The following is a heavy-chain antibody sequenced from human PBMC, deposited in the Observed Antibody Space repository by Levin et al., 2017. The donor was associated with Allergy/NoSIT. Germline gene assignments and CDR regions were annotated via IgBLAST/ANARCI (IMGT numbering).Heavy chain of an antibody. Sequence: GGSLRLSCAASGFTFSDYYMSWIRQAPGKGLEWLSYISSNSYTVDYADSVKGRFTISRDNAKTSLYLQMNSLRAEDTAVYYCAREQSGYRTDWSPVWGQGTLVTVSS. V-gene: IGHV3-11*01. CDR2: ISSNSYTV. CDR1: GFTFSDYY. J-gene: IGHJ4*02. CDR3: AREQSGYRTDWSPV. D-gene: IGHD5-12*01.